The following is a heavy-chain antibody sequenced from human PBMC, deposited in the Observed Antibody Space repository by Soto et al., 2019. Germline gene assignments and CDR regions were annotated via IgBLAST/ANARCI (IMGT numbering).Heavy chain of an antibody. V-gene: IGHV3-21*01. CDR3: ARGRLRLVRGMDA. J-gene: IGHJ6*02. CDR2: ISSSSSSI. Sequence: LRLSCSASGLTYSSCSMNWVRQAPGKGLEWGSSISSSSSSIYYADSVRGGFPIYRDNANNSRYMPMNRRRCEDTAGYYWARGRLRLVRGMDAWGQGTTVTVS. D-gene: IGHD5-12*01. CDR1: GLTYSSCS.